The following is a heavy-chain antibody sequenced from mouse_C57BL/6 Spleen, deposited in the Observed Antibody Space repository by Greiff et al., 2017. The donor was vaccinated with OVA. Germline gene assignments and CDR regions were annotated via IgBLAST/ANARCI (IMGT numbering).Heavy chain of an antibody. D-gene: IGHD3-2*02. CDR2: IYPGDGDT. CDR3: ARGQDSSGVWVFAY. V-gene: IGHV1-82*01. Sequence: QVQLQQSGPELVKPGASVKISCKASGYAFSSSWMNWVKQRPGKGLEWIGRIYPGDGDTNYNGKFKGKATLTADKSSSTAYMQLSSLTSEDSAVYYCARGQDSSGVWVFAYWGQGTLVTVSA. J-gene: IGHJ3*01. CDR1: GYAFSSSW.